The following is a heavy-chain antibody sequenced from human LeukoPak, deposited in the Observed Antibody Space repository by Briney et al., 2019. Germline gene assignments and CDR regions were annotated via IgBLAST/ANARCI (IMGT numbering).Heavy chain of an antibody. Sequence: GGSLRLSCVASKFNFAMSWVRQTAGKGLEWVSAISGSGGSTYYADSVKGRFTISRDNSKNTLYLQMNSLRAEDTAVYYCARSLIVATPIDYWGQGTLVTVSS. J-gene: IGHJ4*02. D-gene: IGHD5-12*01. V-gene: IGHV3-23*01. CDR2: ISGSGGST. CDR3: ARSLIVATPIDY. CDR1: KFNFA.